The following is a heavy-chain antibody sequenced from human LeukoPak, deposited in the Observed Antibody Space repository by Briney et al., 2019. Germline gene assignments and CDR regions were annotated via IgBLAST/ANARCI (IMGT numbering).Heavy chain of an antibody. CDR1: GFTFSSYA. V-gene: IGHV3-7*01. J-gene: IGHJ4*02. CDR3: ARSIPTGADYFDY. D-gene: IGHD7-27*01. CDR2: IKQDGSEQ. Sequence: PGGSLRLSCAASGFTFSSYAMSWVRQAPGKGLEWVADIKQDGSEQYYVDSVKGRFTISRDNAKQSLFLQMHSLRAEDTGVYYCARSIPTGADYFDYWGQGTLVTVSS.